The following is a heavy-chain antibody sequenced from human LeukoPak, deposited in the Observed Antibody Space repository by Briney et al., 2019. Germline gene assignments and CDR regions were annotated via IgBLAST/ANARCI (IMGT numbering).Heavy chain of an antibody. Sequence: AGGSLRLSCAASGFTFSSYAMSWVRQAPGKGLEWVSAISGSGGSTYYADSVKGRFTISRDNSKNTLYLQMNSLRAEDTAVYYCAKDFDPTLWFGGFSTTHFDYWGQGTLVTVSS. V-gene: IGHV3-23*01. CDR3: AKDFDPTLWFGGFSTTHFDY. CDR1: GFTFSSYA. J-gene: IGHJ4*02. D-gene: IGHD3-10*01. CDR2: ISGSGGST.